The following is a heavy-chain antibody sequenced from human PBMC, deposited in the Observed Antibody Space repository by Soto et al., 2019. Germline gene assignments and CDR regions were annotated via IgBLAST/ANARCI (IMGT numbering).Heavy chain of an antibody. D-gene: IGHD3-16*02. CDR2: IYYSGST. Sequence: QVQLQESGPGLVKPSQTLSLTCTVSGGSISSGGYYWSWIRQHPGKGLEWIGYIYYSGSTYYNPSLKSRVTIAVDTSKNQFSLKLSSVTAADTAVYYCASSRYDYVWGSYRHDYWGQGTLVTVSS. CDR3: ASSRYDYVWGSYRHDY. J-gene: IGHJ4*02. CDR1: GGSISSGGYY. V-gene: IGHV4-31*03.